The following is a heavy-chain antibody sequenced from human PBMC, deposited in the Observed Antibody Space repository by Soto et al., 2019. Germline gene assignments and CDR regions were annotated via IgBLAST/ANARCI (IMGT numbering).Heavy chain of an antibody. CDR1: GFTLSDYY. Sequence: QVQLVESGGGLVKPGGSLRLSCEASGFTLSDYYMTWIRQAPGKGLEWISYISSSATIIYYADSVKGRFTISRDNAKTSLYLQMNSLRADDTAVYYCARAVKQWLVGGDYYYYYMDVWCKGTTVTGSS. V-gene: IGHV3-11*01. J-gene: IGHJ6*03. CDR2: ISSSATII. CDR3: ARAVKQWLVGGDYYYYYMDV. D-gene: IGHD6-19*01.